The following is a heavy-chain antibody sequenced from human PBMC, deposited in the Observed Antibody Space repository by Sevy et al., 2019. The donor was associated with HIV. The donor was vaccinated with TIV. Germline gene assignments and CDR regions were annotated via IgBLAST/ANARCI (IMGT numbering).Heavy chain of an antibody. J-gene: IGHJ4*02. Sequence: ASVKVYCKASGDTFTNNYMHWVRQAPGQGLEWMGIIDPSAGNASYAQKFQGRVTMTRDTSTSTLYMDLSSLRSEDTAVYYCVRADPAQHFDSWGQGTLVTVSS. CDR2: IDPSAGNA. CDR3: VRADPAQHFDS. V-gene: IGHV1-46*01. CDR1: GDTFTNNY.